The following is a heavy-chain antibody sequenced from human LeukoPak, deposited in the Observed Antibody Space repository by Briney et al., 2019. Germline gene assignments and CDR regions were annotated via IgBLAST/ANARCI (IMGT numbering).Heavy chain of an antibody. CDR1: GFTFSSYG. CDR3: AKDSGLWFGELFRGYYYYYYMDV. CDR2: ISGSGGST. V-gene: IGHV3-23*01. J-gene: IGHJ6*03. Sequence: PGGSLRLSCAASGFTFSSYGMSWVRQAPGKGLEWVSAISGSGGSTYYADSVKGRFTISRDNSKNTLYLQMNSLRAEDTAVYYCAKDSGLWFGELFRGYYYYYYMDVWGKGTTVTISS. D-gene: IGHD3-10*01.